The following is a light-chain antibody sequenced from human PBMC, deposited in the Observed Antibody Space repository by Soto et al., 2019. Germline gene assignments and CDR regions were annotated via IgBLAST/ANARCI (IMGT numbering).Light chain of an antibody. CDR2: AAS. Sequence: DIQMTQSPSSVSASVGDRVTITCRASDNIGSYLNWYQHEPGRAPRLLISAASGLQSGVPSRFSGVGSGTDFTLSISELQPEDFATYYCQQTYSRPRTFGQGTKVV. CDR3: QQTYSRPRT. J-gene: IGKJ1*01. V-gene: IGKV1-39*01. CDR1: DNIGSY.